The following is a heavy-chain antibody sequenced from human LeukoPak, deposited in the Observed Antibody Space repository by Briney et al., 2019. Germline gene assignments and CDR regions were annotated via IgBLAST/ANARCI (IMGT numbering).Heavy chain of an antibody. CDR1: GFAFGGYT. CDR2: ISDNSAYI. V-gene: IGHV3-21*01. D-gene: IGHD2-21*01. CDR3: ARDPAPHSAHLPHFDY. Sequence: PGGSLRLSCAASGFAFGGYTMTWVRQAPGKGLEWVSSISDNSAYIYHADSLQDRFTTSRDNAKNSLFLQMSSLRADDTAVYYCARDPAPHSAHLPHFDYWGQGILVTVSS. J-gene: IGHJ4*02.